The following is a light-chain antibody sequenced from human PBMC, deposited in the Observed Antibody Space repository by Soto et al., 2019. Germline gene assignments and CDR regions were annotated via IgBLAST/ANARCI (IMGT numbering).Light chain of an antibody. CDR2: DVD. CDR1: SSDVGGYNY. CDR3: CSYAGRYILV. J-gene: IGLJ2*01. Sequence: QSALTQPRSVSGSPGHSVTISCTGTSSDVGGYNYVSWYQHHPGKAPKLLIYDVDKRPSGVPDRFSGSKSGNTASLTISGLQAEDEADYYCCSYAGRYILVFGGGTKVTVL. V-gene: IGLV2-11*01.